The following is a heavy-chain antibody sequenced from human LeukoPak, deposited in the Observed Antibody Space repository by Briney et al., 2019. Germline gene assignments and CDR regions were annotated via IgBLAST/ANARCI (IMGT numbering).Heavy chain of an antibody. Sequence: PGGSLRLSCAAYGFTFSNYVMNWVRQAPGKWLEWVSTIRGSTGSTYYADSVKGRFTISSDNSKNTLYLQMNSLRAEDTAIYYCAKDYSFGGVFYDHGMDVWGQGTTVTVSS. CDR1: GFTFSNYV. J-gene: IGHJ6*02. CDR2: IRGSTGST. CDR3: AKDYSFGGVFYDHGMDV. D-gene: IGHD3-16*01. V-gene: IGHV3-23*01.